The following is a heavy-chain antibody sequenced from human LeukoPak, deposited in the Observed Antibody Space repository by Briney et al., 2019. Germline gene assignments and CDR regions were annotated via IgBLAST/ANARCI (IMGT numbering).Heavy chain of an antibody. J-gene: IGHJ6*03. CDR2: ISYSGST. V-gene: IGHV4-59*08. Sequence: SETLSLTCTVSGGSISSYYWSWLRQPPGKGLEYIGYISYSGSTNYNPSLKSRVTMSVDTSKNQFSLKLSSVAATDTAVYYCARHTPKDIAAAGAGYYYYMDVWGKGTTVTVSS. CDR1: GGSISSYY. CDR3: ARHTPKDIAAAGAGYYYYMDV. D-gene: IGHD6-13*01.